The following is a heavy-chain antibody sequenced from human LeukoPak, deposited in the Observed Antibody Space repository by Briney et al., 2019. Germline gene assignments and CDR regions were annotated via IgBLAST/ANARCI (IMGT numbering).Heavy chain of an antibody. D-gene: IGHD3-3*01. V-gene: IGHV3-23*01. CDR2: ISGSGGST. CDR1: GFTFSSYA. CDR3: AKDLREEYYDFWSGYYNY. Sequence: GGSLRLSCAASGFTFSSYAMIWVRQAPGKGLEWVSVISGSGGSTYYADSVKGRFTISRDNSKNTLYLQMNSLRAEDTAVYYCAKDLREEYYDFWSGYYNYWGQGTLVTVSS. J-gene: IGHJ4*02.